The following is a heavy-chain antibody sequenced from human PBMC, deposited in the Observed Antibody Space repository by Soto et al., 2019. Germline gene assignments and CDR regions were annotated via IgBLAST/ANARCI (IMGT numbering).Heavy chain of an antibody. CDR2: ISAYNTNT. D-gene: IGHD3-22*01. V-gene: IGHV1-18*01. J-gene: IGHJ4*02. Sequence: ASVKVSCKASGYTFTSYSLSWVRQAPGQGLEWMGWISAYNTNTNYAQRLQGRVTMTTGTSTSTAYMELRSLRSDDTAVYYCARGFYYDSSGYYDGPFDYWGQGTLVTVSS. CDR1: GYTFTSYS. CDR3: ARGFYYDSSGYYDGPFDY.